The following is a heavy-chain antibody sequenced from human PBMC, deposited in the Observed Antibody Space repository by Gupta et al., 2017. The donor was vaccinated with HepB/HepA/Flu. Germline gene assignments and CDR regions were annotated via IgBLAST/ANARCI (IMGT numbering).Heavy chain of an antibody. Sequence: QVQLVQSGAEVKKPGASVKVSCKASGYTFTGYYMPWVRQAPGQGLEWMGWINPNSGGKNYAQKFQGRVTMTRDTSISTAYMELSRLRSDDTAVYYCAREGVGATSGGADYWGQGTLVTVSS. CDR3: AREGVGATSGGADY. CDR1: GYTFTGYY. J-gene: IGHJ4*02. V-gene: IGHV1-2*02. CDR2: INPNSGGK. D-gene: IGHD1-26*01.